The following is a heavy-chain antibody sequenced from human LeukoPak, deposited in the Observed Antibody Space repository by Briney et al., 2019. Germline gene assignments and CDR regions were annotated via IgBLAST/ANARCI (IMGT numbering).Heavy chain of an antibody. V-gene: IGHV1-3*01. CDR1: GYTFTSYA. CDR3: ARDRWWEPTDFSFDY. J-gene: IGHJ4*02. CDR2: INAGNGIT. D-gene: IGHD1-26*01. Sequence: ASVKVSCKASGYTFTSYAMHWVRQAPGQRLEWMGWINAGNGITKYSQKFQGRVTITRDTSASTAYMELSSLRSEDTAVYYCARDRWWEPTDFSFDYWGQGTLVTVSS.